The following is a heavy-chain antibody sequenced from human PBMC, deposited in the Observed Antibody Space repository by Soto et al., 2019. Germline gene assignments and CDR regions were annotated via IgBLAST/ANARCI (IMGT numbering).Heavy chain of an antibody. J-gene: IGHJ6*02. CDR2: INPSGGTT. Sequence: SVKVSCKASGGTFTSSHMHWVRQAPGQGLEWMGIINPSGGTTSYAQKFQGRVTMTRETSTTTFYMELSSLRSEDTAIYYCARSRGSGYYYYYYGMDVWGQGTTVTAP. CDR3: ARSRGSGYYYYYYGMDV. D-gene: IGHD3-22*01. V-gene: IGHV1-46*01. CDR1: GGTFTSSH.